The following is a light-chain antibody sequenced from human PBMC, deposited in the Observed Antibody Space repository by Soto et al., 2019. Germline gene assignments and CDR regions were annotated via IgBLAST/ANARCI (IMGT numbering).Light chain of an antibody. CDR3: QQYYDWPIT. CDR2: GAS. Sequence: EIVLTQSPATQSVSPGERATLSCRASQSISNLLAWYQQKPGQAPRLLMYGASTRATGFPDRFSGSGSGTEFTLTISSLHSEDFAVYYCQQYYDWPITFGQRTRLEIK. CDR1: QSISNL. J-gene: IGKJ5*01. V-gene: IGKV3-15*01.